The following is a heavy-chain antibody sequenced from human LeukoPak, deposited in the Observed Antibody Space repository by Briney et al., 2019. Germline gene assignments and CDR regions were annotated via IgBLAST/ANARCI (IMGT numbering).Heavy chain of an antibody. V-gene: IGHV3-11*01. CDR3: AREVVIFPDYYYYGMDV. Sequence: GGSLRLSCAASGFPFRDYYMTWIRQAPGKGLEWISYISRSGDSLYYADSVEGGFTISRDNAKNSLFLQMNSLRADDTAVYYCAREVVIFPDYYYYGMDVWGQGTTVTVSS. CDR2: ISRSGDSL. D-gene: IGHD3-9*01. CDR1: GFPFRDYY. J-gene: IGHJ6*02.